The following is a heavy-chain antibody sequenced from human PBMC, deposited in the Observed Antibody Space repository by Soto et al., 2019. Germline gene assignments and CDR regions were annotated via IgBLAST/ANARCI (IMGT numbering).Heavy chain of an antibody. V-gene: IGHV3-30*18. D-gene: IGHD3-3*01. CDR2: ISYDGSNK. CDR3: TKDANPHVLRFLEWLPNYYYYYGMDV. CDR1: GFTFSSYV. Sequence: GGSMRISCAASGFTFSSYVMHWVRQYPGKGLEWVAVISYDGSNKYYADSVKGRFTISRDNSKNTLYLQMNSLRAEDTAVYYCTKDANPHVLRFLEWLPNYYYYYGMDVWGPGTTVTVSS. J-gene: IGHJ6*02.